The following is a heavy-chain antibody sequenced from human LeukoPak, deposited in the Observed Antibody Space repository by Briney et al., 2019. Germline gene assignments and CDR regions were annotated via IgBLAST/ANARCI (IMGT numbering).Heavy chain of an antibody. CDR1: GYTFTSYG. Sequence: SCKASGYTFTSYGISWVRQAPGKGLEWVALISYDGTNKYYADSVKGRFTISRDNSKNTLYLQMNSLKSEDTAVYYCARGISATVSITVYYYRMNVWGQGTTVTVSS. J-gene: IGHJ6*02. D-gene: IGHD3-3*01. CDR3: ARGISATVSITVYYYRMNV. V-gene: IGHV3-30-3*01. CDR2: ISYDGTNK.